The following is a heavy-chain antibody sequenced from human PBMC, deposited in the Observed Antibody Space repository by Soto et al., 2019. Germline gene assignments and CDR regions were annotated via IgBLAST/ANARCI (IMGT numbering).Heavy chain of an antibody. CDR1: GGSISSYY. CDR2: IYYSGST. Sequence: SETLSLTCTVSGGSISSYYWSWIRQPPGKGLEWIGYIYYSGSTNYNPSLKSRVTISVDTSKNQFSLKMSSVTAADTAVYYCARGLREPTSNWNYIYYFDYWGQGTMVTVS. D-gene: IGHD1-7*01. J-gene: IGHJ4*02. V-gene: IGHV4-59*01. CDR3: ARGLREPTSNWNYIYYFDY.